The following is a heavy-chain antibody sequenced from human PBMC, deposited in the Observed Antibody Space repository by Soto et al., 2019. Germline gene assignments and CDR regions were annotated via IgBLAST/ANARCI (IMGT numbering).Heavy chain of an antibody. V-gene: IGHV3-11*01. CDR2: ITNSGSTK. CDR3: ARTLAARFDY. J-gene: IGHJ4*02. CDR1: GFPFSDYY. D-gene: IGHD6-6*01. Sequence: GGSLRLSCAASGFPFSDYYMSWIRQAPGKGLEWVSHITNSGSTKYYADSVKGRFTISRDNAKNSLFLQMNSLRAEDTAVYYCARTLAARFDYWGKGTQGTVSS.